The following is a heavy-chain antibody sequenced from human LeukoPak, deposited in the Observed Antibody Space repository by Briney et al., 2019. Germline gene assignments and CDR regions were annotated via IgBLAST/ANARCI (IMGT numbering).Heavy chain of an antibody. J-gene: IGHJ4*02. CDR3: ARGRRVFYYDSSGYYFVY. CDR2: IYYSGST. V-gene: IGHV4-61*01. D-gene: IGHD3-22*01. CDR1: GGSVSSGSYY. Sequence: SETLSLTCTVSGGSVSSGSYYWSWIRQPPGKGLEWIGYIYYSGSTSYNPSLKSRVTISVDTSKNQFSLKLSSVTAADTAVYYCARGRRVFYYDSSGYYFVYWGQGTLVTVSS.